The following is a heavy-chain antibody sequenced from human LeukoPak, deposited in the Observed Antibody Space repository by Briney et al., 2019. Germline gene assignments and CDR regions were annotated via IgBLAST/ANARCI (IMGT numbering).Heavy chain of an antibody. V-gene: IGHV4-59*01. CDR3: ARAGWFSTTWQFDC. J-gene: IGHJ4*02. Sequence: PSETLSLTCTVSGGSISIYYWNWIRQPPGKGLEWIGYIYYTGSTKSNPSLKSRVTISVDTSKKQFSLNLSSVTAADTAVYYCARAGWFSTTWQFDCWGQGILVTVSS. CDR2: IYYTGST. CDR1: GGSISIYY. D-gene: IGHD6-19*01.